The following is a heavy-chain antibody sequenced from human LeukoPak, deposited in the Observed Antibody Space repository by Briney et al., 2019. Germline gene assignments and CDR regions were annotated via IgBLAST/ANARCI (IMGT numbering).Heavy chain of an antibody. V-gene: IGHV1-69*13. Sequence: SVKVSCKASGGTFSSYAISWVRQAPGQGLEWMGGIIPIFGTANYAQKFQGRVTITADESTSTAYMELSSLRSEDTAVYYCARDLGRGSYYFDYWGQGTLVTVSS. J-gene: IGHJ4*02. CDR2: IIPIFGTA. D-gene: IGHD3-16*01. CDR1: GGTFSSYA. CDR3: ARDLGRGSYYFDY.